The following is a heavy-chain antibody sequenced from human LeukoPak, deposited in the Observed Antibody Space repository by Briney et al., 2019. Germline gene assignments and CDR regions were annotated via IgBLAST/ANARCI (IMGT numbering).Heavy chain of an antibody. CDR1: GFTFSSYA. CDR2: ISYDGSNK. Sequence: GGSLRLSCAASGFTFSSYAMHWVRQAPGKGLEWVAVISYDGSNKYYADSVKGRFTISRDNSKNTLYLQMNSLRAEDTAVYYCAREPGHIVVVSAAKVDYYYYGMDVWAKGPRSPSP. CDR3: AREPGHIVVVSAAKVDYYYYGMDV. D-gene: IGHD2-2*01. J-gene: IGHJ6*02. V-gene: IGHV3-30-3*01.